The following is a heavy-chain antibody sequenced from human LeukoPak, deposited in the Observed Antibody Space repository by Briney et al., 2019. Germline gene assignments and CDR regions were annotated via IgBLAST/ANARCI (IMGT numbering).Heavy chain of an antibody. J-gene: IGHJ4*02. CDR3: AREGIIVAGGTWDY. CDR1: GESFSDYY. V-gene: IGHV4-34*01. Sequence: SETLSLTCAVYGESFSDYYRSWLRQPPGKGLEWIGETSHSGSTNYNPSLKSRVTISVDTSKKQFSLRLTSVTAADTAVYYCAREGIIVAGGTWDYWGQGTLVTVSS. D-gene: IGHD6-13*01. CDR2: TSHSGST.